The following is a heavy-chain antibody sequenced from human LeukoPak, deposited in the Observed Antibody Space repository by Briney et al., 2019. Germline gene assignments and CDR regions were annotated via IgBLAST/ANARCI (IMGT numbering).Heavy chain of an antibody. CDR3: ASYPAYGMDV. CDR2: ISYDGSNK. J-gene: IGHJ6*02. CDR1: GFTFSSYA. Sequence: GRSLRLSCAASGFTFSSYAMHWVRQAPGKGLEWVAVISYDGSNKYYADSVKGRFTISRDNSKNTLYLQMNSLRAEDTAVYYCASYPAYGMDVWGQGTTVTVSS. D-gene: IGHD3-16*02. V-gene: IGHV3-30*04.